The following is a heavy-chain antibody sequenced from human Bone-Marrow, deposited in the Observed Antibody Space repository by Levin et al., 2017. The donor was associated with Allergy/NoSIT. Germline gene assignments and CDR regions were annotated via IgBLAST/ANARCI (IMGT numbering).Heavy chain of an antibody. CDR2: IGESGTTT. V-gene: IGHV3-23*01. CDR3: ANHGRYCSSASCG. J-gene: IGHJ4*02. Sequence: PGGSLRLSCAASGFTFSSYVMSWVRQAPGKGLEWVSGIGESGTTTYYADSVKGRFTISRDSSKNILYLQMNSLRDEDTAVYYCANHGRYCSSASCGWGQGTLVTVSS. CDR1: GFTFSSYV. D-gene: IGHD2-2*01.